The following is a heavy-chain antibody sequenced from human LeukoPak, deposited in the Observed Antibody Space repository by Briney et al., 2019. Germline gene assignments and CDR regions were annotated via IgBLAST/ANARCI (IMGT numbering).Heavy chain of an antibody. D-gene: IGHD6-19*01. CDR1: GFTFSDYY. J-gene: IGHJ3*02. CDR2: ISSSGSII. V-gene: IGHV3-11*01. Sequence: GGSLRLSCAVSGFTFSDYYMSWIRQAPGKGLEWVSYISSSGSIIYYADSVKGRFTISRDNAKNSVYLQMNSLRAEDTALYYCAKDRRHYSSGWYEAFDIWGQGTMVTVSS. CDR3: AKDRRHYSSGWYEAFDI.